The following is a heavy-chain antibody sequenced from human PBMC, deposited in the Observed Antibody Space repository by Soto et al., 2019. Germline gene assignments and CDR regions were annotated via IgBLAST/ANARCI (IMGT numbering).Heavy chain of an antibody. Sequence: ASVKVSCKASGYTFTSYGLSWVRQAPGQGLEWMGIIHPSGGGSTYAQKFLGRVTMTRDTSTSTVFMELSSLRSADTAVYYCARGGHIAVVTASFDYWGQGTLVTVSS. CDR2: IHPSGGGS. CDR3: ARGGHIAVVTASFDY. V-gene: IGHV1-46*03. J-gene: IGHJ4*02. D-gene: IGHD2-21*02. CDR1: GYTFTSYG.